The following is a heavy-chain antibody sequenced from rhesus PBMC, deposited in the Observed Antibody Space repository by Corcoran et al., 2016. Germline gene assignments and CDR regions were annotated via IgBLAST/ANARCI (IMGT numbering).Heavy chain of an antibody. J-gene: IGHJ4*01. V-gene: IGHV4-76*01. CDR1: GYSISSVYD. D-gene: IGHD4-29*01. CDR2: IYGSSGST. CDR3: ARETLYGTSYLFDY. Sequence: QVQLQESGPGVVKPSETLSLTCAVSGYSISSVYDWSWIRQPPGKGLEGIGYIYGSSGSTNYNPSLKNRVTLSKDTSKNQFSLKLSSVTAADTAVYYCARETLYGTSYLFDYWGQGVLVTVSS.